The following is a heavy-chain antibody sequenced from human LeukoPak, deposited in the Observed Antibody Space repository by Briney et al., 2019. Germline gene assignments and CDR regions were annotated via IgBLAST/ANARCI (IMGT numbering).Heavy chain of an antibody. J-gene: IGHJ4*02. CDR1: GFTFSSYW. CDR2: INQDGSEK. D-gene: IGHD5-24*01. Sequence: PGGSLRLSCAASGFTFSSYWMSWVRQAPGKGLEWVANINQDGSEKYYVDSVKGRFTISRDNAKNALDLLMNSLRAEDTAVYYCARTDGHESVPDFWGQGTLVTVSS. CDR3: ARTDGHESVPDF. V-gene: IGHV3-7*04.